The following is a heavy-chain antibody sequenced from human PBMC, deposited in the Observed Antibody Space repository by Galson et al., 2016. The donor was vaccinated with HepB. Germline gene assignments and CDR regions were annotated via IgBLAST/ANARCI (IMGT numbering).Heavy chain of an antibody. D-gene: IGHD1-26*01. V-gene: IGHV3-30*18. CDR2: ISYDGSNK. CDR3: AKGDGGGYPLPAH. Sequence: SLRLSCAASGFTFNTHGMHWVRQAPGKGLEWVAVISYDGSNKYYADSVKGRFTISRDNSKNTLYLQMNSLRAEDTAVYFCAKGDGGGYPLPAHWGQGTLVTVSS. J-gene: IGHJ4*02. CDR1: GFTFNTHG.